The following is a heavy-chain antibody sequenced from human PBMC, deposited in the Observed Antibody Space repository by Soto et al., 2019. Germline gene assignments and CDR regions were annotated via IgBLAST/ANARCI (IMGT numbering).Heavy chain of an antibody. CDR2: IWYDGSNK. V-gene: IGHV3-33*01. J-gene: IGHJ6*02. D-gene: IGHD2-15*01. CDR1: GFTFSSYG. Sequence: GGSLRLSCAASGFTFSSYGMHWVRQAPGKGLEWVAVIWYDGSNKYYADSVKGRFTISRDNSKNTLYLQMNSLRAEDTAVYYCARTSAYPDSPYYYYYGMDVWGQGTTVTVSS. CDR3: ARTSAYPDSPYYYYYGMDV.